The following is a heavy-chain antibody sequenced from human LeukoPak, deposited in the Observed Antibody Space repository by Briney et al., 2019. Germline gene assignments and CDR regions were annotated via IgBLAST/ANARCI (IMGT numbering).Heavy chain of an antibody. J-gene: IGHJ5*02. V-gene: IGHV3-21*01. Sequence: GGSLRLSCAASGFSFSTYTMNWVRQAPGKGLEWVSVISTGSDFIYYADSMKGRFTISRDNAKNSLFLQMNSLRAEDTAVYYCARGVGPYPWGQGTLVTVSS. CDR1: GFSFSTYT. CDR3: ARGVGPYP. D-gene: IGHD3-10*01. CDR2: ISTGSDFI.